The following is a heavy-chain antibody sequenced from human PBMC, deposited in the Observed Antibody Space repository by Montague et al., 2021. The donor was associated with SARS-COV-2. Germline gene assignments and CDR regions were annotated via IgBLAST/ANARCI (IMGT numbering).Heavy chain of an antibody. D-gene: IGHD3-10*01. CDR2: IHHGGRT. CDR1: GGSFSTYS. Sequence: SETLSLTCAVHGGSFSTYSWNWIRQPPGKGLEWIGEIHHGGRTNYNPSLKSRVTISAGTSKNHFSLKLTSVAAADTAVYYCARLGDGVVPSPILGVGPYYSYYVKVVWGKGTTVTVSS. V-gene: IGHV4-34*01. CDR3: ARLGDGVVPSPILGVGPYYSYYVKVV. J-gene: IGHJ6*04.